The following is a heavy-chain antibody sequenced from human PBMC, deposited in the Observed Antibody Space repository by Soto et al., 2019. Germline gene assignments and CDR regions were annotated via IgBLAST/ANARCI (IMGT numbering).Heavy chain of an antibody. V-gene: IGHV1-46*03. J-gene: IGHJ6*03. Sequence: ASVKVSCKASGYTFTSYYMHWVRQAPGQGLEWMGIINPSGGSTSYAQKFQGRVTMTRDTSTSTVYMELSSLRSEDTAVYYCARDPSGVDQLLFGYGYYYYMDVWGKGTTVTVSS. CDR3: ARDPSGVDQLLFGYGYYYYMDV. D-gene: IGHD2-2*01. CDR2: INPSGGST. CDR1: GYTFTSYY.